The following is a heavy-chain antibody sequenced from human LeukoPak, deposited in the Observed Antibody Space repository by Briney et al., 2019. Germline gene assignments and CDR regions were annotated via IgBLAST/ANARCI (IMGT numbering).Heavy chain of an antibody. CDR2: IYHSGST. Sequence: SETLSLTCAVSGGSISSGGYSWSWIRQPPGKGLEWIGYIYHSGSTYYNPSLKSRVTISVDRSKNQFSLKLSSVTAADTAVYYCASLTLPGPTHTFDYWGQGTLVTVSS. J-gene: IGHJ4*02. CDR3: ASLTLPGPTHTFDY. CDR1: GGSISSGGYS. D-gene: IGHD7-27*01. V-gene: IGHV4-30-2*01.